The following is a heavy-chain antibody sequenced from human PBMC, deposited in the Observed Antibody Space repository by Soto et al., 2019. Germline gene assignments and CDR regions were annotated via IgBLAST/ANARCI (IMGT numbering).Heavy chain of an antibody. Sequence: AGGSLSLSCAASGFTFDDYGMSWVRQAPGKGLEWVSGINWNGGSTGYADSVKGRFTISRDNAKNSLYLQMNSLRAEDTALYYCARDLDSSGYSYFDYWGQGTLVTVSS. J-gene: IGHJ4*02. CDR3: ARDLDSSGYSYFDY. CDR2: INWNGGST. CDR1: GFTFDDYG. V-gene: IGHV3-20*04. D-gene: IGHD3-22*01.